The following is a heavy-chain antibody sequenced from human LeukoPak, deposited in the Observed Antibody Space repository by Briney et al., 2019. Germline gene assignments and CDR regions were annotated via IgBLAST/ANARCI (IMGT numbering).Heavy chain of an antibody. J-gene: IGHJ4*02. CDR3: ARAIQLWLPFDY. CDR2: INPNSGGT. CDR1: GYTFIDNY. V-gene: IGHV1-2*02. D-gene: IGHD5-18*01. Sequence: ASVTVSCKASGYTFIDNYMHWVRQAPGQGLEWMGWINPNSGGTNYAQKFRGRVTMTRDTSISTAYMELSRLRSDDTAVYFCARAIQLWLPFDYWGQGTLVTVSS.